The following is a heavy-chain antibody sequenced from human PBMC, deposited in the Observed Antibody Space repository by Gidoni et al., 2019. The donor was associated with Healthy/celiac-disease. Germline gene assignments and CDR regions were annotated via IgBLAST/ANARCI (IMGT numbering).Heavy chain of an antibody. CDR1: GFTFSSYA. V-gene: IGHV3-30-3*01. CDR2: ISYDGSNK. D-gene: IGHD6-13*01. Sequence: QVQLVESGGGVVQPGRSLRLSCAASGFTFSSYAMHWVRQAPGKGLEWEAVISYDGSNKYYADSVKGRFTISRDNSKNTLYLQMNSLRAEDTAVYYCARAGAGIAAARWFDPWGQGTLVTVSS. J-gene: IGHJ5*02. CDR3: ARAGAGIAAARWFDP.